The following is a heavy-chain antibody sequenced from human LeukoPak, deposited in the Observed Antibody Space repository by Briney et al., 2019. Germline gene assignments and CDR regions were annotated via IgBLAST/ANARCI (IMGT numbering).Heavy chain of an antibody. Sequence: SETLSLTCAVYGGSFSGYYWSWIRQPPGKGLEWHGEINHSGSTNYDPSLKSRVTISVDTSKNQFSLKLSSVTAAGTAVYYCARGGRYGRPKNYYYYMDVWGKGTTVTVSS. CDR2: INHSGST. CDR3: ARGGRYGRPKNYYYYMDV. J-gene: IGHJ6*03. D-gene: IGHD2-15*01. V-gene: IGHV4-34*01. CDR1: GGSFSGYY.